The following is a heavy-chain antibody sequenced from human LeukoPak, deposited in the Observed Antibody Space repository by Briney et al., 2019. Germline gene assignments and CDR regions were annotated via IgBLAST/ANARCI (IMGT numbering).Heavy chain of an antibody. V-gene: IGHV4-59*01. CDR2: IYSSGST. CDR3: ARAGSLYSSDWFPSVFDY. CDR1: GGSISSYY. Sequence: SETLSLTCTVSGGSISSYYWSWIRQPPGKGPEWIGYIYSSGSTNYNPSLKSRVTISVDTSRNQFSLKLSSVTAADTAVYYCARAGSLYSSDWFPSVFDYWGQGTLVTVSS. J-gene: IGHJ4*02. D-gene: IGHD6-19*01.